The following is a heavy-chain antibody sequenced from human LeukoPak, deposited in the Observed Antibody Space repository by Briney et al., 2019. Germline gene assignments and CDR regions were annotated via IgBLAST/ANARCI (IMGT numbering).Heavy chain of an antibody. CDR3: AKGGCSGGSCYSVRGDYFDY. V-gene: IGHV3-23*01. J-gene: IGHJ4*02. CDR2: ISGSGGST. Sequence: GGSLRLSCAASGFTFSSYAMSWVRQAPGKGLEWISAISGSGGSTYYADSVKGRFTISRDNSKNTLYLQMNSLRAEDTAVYYCAKGGCSGGSCYSVRGDYFDYWGQGTLVTVSS. CDR1: GFTFSSYA. D-gene: IGHD2-15*01.